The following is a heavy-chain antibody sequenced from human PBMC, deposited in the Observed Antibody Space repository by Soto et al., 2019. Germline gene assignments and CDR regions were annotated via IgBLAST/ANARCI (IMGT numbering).Heavy chain of an antibody. CDR2: IYPGDSDT. J-gene: IGHJ6*02. Sequence: PGESLKISCKGSGYRFSSYWIAWVRQMPGKGLEWMGIIYPGDSDTRYSPSFEGRVTISADKSNSTAYLQWSSLKASDTAMYYCARQGSNGAYYYYGMDVWGQGTAVTVS. D-gene: IGHD3-16*01. V-gene: IGHV5-51*01. CDR1: GYRFSSYW. CDR3: ARQGSNGAYYYYGMDV.